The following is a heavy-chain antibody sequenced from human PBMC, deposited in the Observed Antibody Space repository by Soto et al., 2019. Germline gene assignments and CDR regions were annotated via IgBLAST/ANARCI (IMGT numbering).Heavy chain of an antibody. CDR3: ARDRIVGPAARRYGMDV. V-gene: IGHV1-3*01. CDR1: GYTFTSYA. D-gene: IGHD2-2*01. J-gene: IGHJ6*02. CDR2: INAGNGNT. Sequence: GASVKVSCKASGYTFTSYAMHWVRQAPGQRLEWMGWINAGNGNTKYSQKFQGRVTITRDTSASTAYMELSSLRSEDTAVYYCARDRIVGPAARRYGMDVWDQGTTVTVSS.